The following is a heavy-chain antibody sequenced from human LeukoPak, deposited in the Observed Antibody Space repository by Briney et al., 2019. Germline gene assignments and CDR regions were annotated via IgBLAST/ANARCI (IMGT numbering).Heavy chain of an antibody. D-gene: IGHD3-3*01. J-gene: IGHJ4*02. CDR3: ASGVTIFGVVRFDY. CDR2: ISSSGSTI. V-gene: IGHV3-48*03. Sequence: PGGSLRLSCAASGSTLSRYEMNWVRQAPGKGLEWVSYISSSGSTIYYADSVKGRVTISRYNAKNSLYLQMNSLRAEDTAVYYCASGVTIFGVVRFDYWGQGTLVTVSS. CDR1: GSTLSRYE.